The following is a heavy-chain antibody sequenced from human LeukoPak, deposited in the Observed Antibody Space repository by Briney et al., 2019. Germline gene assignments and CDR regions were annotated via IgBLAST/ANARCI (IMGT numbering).Heavy chain of an antibody. CDR1: GCIFTTYF. J-gene: IGHJ6*02. D-gene: IGHD3-3*01. V-gene: IGHV1-46*01. CDR3: ARRRWGMDV. Sequence: ASVKVSCKASGCIFTTYFMHWVRQAPGQGPEWMGMIDPNGGTTTYAQKFWGRVTMTRDTSTTTVYMELGSLTSDDTAVYYCARRRWGMDVWGQGTTVTVSS. CDR2: IDPNGGTT.